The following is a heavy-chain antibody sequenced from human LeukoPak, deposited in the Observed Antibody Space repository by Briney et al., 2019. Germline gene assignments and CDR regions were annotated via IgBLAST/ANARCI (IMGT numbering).Heavy chain of an antibody. J-gene: IGHJ4*02. Sequence: GGSLRLSCAASGFTVSNNYMSWVRQAPGKGLEWVSVIYSGGSTYYADSVKGRFTISRDNSKNTLYLQMNSLRAEDTAVYYCARVQWLVGKSFDYWGQGTLVTVSS. CDR3: ARVQWLVGKSFDY. V-gene: IGHV3-53*01. CDR1: GFTVSNNY. D-gene: IGHD6-19*01. CDR2: IYSGGST.